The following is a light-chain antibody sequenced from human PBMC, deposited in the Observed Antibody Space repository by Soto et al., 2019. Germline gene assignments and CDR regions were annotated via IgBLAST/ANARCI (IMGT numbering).Light chain of an antibody. CDR3: SSYAGSSTWV. CDR1: SSDVGGYNY. CDR2: EVS. Sequence: QSVPTQPPSASGSPGQSATISCTGTSSDVGGYNYVSWYQQYPSKAPKLMIYEVSKRPSGVPDRFSGSKSGNTASLTVSGLRPEDEADYYCSSYAGSSTWVFGGGTKVTVL. J-gene: IGLJ2*01. V-gene: IGLV2-8*01.